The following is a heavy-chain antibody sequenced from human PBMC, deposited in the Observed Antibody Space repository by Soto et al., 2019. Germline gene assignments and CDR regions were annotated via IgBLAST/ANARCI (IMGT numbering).Heavy chain of an antibody. D-gene: IGHD2-8*01. CDR2: IIPIFGTA. V-gene: IGHV1-69*06. CDR1: GGTFSSYA. Sequence: QVQLVQSGAEVKKPGSSVKVSCKASGGTFSSYAISWVRQAPGQGLEWMGGIIPIFGTANYAQKFQGRVTITEDKSTITAYMELSSLRSEDTAVYSCARDGECTSGVCGQDDWGKGTLVPVSS. J-gene: IGHJ4*02. CDR3: ARDGECTSGVCGQDD.